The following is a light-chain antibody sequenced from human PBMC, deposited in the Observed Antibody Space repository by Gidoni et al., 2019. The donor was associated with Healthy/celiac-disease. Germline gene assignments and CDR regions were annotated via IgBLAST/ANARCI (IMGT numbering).Light chain of an antibody. CDR2: DAS. Sequence: DIQMTQSPSSLSASLGDRVTITCQASQDIRNYLNWYQKKPGKAPKLLIYDASNLETGVPSRFSGSGSGTDFTLTISSLQPEDIATYYCQQYDNLPLTFGGGTKVEIK. V-gene: IGKV1-33*01. J-gene: IGKJ4*01. CDR3: QQYDNLPLT. CDR1: QDIRNY.